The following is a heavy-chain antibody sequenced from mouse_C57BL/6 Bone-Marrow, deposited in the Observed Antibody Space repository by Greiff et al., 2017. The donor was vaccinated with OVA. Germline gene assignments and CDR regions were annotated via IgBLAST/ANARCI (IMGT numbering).Heavy chain of an antibody. CDR2: ISYDGSN. J-gene: IGHJ3*01. V-gene: IGHV3-6*01. CDR3: ARDRGFYDYDVSAY. Sequence: EVQLVESGPGLVKPSQSLSLTCSVTGYSITSGYYWNWIRQFPGNKLEWMGYISYDGSNNYNPSLKNRISITRDTSKNQFFLKLNSVTTEDTATYYCARDRGFYDYDVSAYWGQGTLVTVSA. CDR1: GYSITSGYY. D-gene: IGHD2-4*01.